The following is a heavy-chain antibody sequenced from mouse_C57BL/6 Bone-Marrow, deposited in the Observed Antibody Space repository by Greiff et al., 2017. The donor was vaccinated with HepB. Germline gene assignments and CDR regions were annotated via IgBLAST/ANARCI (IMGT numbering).Heavy chain of an antibody. V-gene: IGHV5-12*01. D-gene: IGHD1-1*02. CDR3: ARRSLRWSTRDY. Sequence: EVKVVESGGGLVQPGGSLKLSCAASGFTFSDYYMYWVRQTPEKRLEWVAYISNGGGSTYYPDTVKGRFTISRDNAKNTLYLQMSRLKSEDTAMYYCARRSLRWSTRDYWGKGTTLTVSS. J-gene: IGHJ2*01. CDR1: GFTFSDYY. CDR2: ISNGGGST.